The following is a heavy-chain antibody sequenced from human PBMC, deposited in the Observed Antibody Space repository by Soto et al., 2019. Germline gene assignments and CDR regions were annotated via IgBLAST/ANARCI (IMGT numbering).Heavy chain of an antibody. D-gene: IGHD6-19*01. V-gene: IGHV1-3*05. CDR2: INAGNGNT. J-gene: IGHJ4*02. CDR1: GYTFTGYA. CDR3: ARAVAVPADFDY. Sequence: QVQLVQSGAEEKKPGASVKVSCKASGYTFTGYAMHWVRQAPGQRLEWMGWINAGNGNTKYSQKFQGRVTITRDTAASTAYMELSSLRSEDTAVYCCARAVAVPADFDYWGQGTLVTVSS.